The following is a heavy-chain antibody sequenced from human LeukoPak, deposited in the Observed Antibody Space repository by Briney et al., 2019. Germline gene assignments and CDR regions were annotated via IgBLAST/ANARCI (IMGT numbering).Heavy chain of an antibody. V-gene: IGHV3-23*01. CDR2: FTASGGST. Sequence: GGSLRLSCAASGFSFSSYAMSWVRQAPGKGLEWVSVFTASGGSTKYADSVKGRFTISRDNSKNTLYLQMNSLRAEDTAVYYCAKDAVAPGSGGDYFDYWGQGTLVTVSS. CDR3: AKDAVAPGSGGDYFDY. D-gene: IGHD3-10*01. CDR1: GFSFSSYA. J-gene: IGHJ4*02.